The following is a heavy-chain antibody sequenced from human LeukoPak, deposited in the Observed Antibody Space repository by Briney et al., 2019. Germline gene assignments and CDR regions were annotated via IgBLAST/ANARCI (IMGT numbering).Heavy chain of an antibody. Sequence: GGSLRLSCAASGFTFSSYWMSWVRQAPGKGLEWVAVISYDGSNKYYADSVKGRFTISRDNSKNTLYLQMNSLRAEDTAVYYSTRLEDVWGQGTTVTVSS. J-gene: IGHJ6*02. V-gene: IGHV3-30*03. CDR1: GFTFSSYW. CDR2: ISYDGSNK. CDR3: TRLEDV.